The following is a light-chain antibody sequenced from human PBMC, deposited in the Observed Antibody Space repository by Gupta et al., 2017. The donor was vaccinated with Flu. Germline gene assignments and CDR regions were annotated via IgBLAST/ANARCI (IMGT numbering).Light chain of an antibody. CDR1: QSLLHSNGYNY. V-gene: IGKV2-28*01. Sequence: DIVMTQSPLSLPVTPGEPASISCRSSQSLLHSNGYNYLDWYLQKPGQSPQLLIYLTSIRASGVPDRFSGSGSGTDFTLKISRVEAEDVGVYYCMQARQTPHTFGQGTKLEIK. CDR2: LTS. J-gene: IGKJ2*01. CDR3: MQARQTPHT.